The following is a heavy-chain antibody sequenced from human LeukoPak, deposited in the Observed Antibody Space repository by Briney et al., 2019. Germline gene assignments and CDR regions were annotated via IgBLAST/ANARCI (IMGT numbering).Heavy chain of an antibody. D-gene: IGHD6-13*01. CDR3: ASARVAAAPFDY. CDR1: GGTFSSYT. V-gene: IGHV1-69*05. Sequence: ASVKVSCKASGGTFSSYTISWVRQAPGQGLEWMGGIIPIFGTANYAQKFQGRVTITTDESTSTAYMELSSLRSEDTAVYYCASARVAAAPFDYWGQGTLVTVSS. J-gene: IGHJ4*02. CDR2: IIPIFGTA.